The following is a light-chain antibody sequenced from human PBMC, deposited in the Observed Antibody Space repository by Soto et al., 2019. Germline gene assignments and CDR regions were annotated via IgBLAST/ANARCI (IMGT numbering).Light chain of an antibody. V-gene: IGLV2-14*01. CDR2: DVS. Sequence: QSALTQPASVSGSPGQSITISCTGTSSDVGTYNSVSWYQQYPGKAPKLMIHDVSNRPPGVSNRFSGSKSGNTASLTISGLQAEDEADYYCSSYTSSSSYVFGSGTKLTVL. CDR1: SSDVGTYNS. CDR3: SSYTSSSSYV. J-gene: IGLJ1*01.